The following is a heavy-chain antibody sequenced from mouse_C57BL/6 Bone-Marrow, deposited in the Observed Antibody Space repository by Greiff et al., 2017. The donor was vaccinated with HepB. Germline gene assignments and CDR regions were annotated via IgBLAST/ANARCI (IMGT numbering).Heavy chain of an antibody. Sequence: QVQLQQPGPGLVQPSQSLSISCTVSGFSLTSYGVHWVRQSPGKGLEWLGVIWSGGSTDYNAAFISSLSISKDNAKSQVFFKMNSLQADDTAIYYCARNRVVGYFDVWGTGTTVTVSS. V-gene: IGHV2-2*01. CDR2: IWSGGST. CDR3: ARNRVVGYFDV. J-gene: IGHJ1*03. CDR1: GFSLTSYG. D-gene: IGHD1-1*01.